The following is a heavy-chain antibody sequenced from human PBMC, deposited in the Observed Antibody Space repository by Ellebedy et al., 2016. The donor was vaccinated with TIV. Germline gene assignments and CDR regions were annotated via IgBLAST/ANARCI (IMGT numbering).Heavy chain of an antibody. CDR1: GYRFSNYW. CDR3: TRLYTSWSFDY. CDR2: IDPSDSNA. V-gene: IGHV5-10-1*01. J-gene: IGHJ4*02. Sequence: GESLKISXKGSGYRFSNYWINWVRQRPGKGLEWMGRIDPSDSNANYSSPFQGHVTISADKSIKTAYLQWSSLRASDTAIYYCTRLYTSWSFDYWGQGTRVTVSS. D-gene: IGHD2-2*02.